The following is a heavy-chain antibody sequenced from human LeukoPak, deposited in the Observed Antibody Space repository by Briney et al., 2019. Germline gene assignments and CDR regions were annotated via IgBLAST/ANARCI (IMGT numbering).Heavy chain of an antibody. V-gene: IGHV3-74*01. CDR1: GFSFSSYW. J-gene: IGHJ4*02. D-gene: IGHD3-3*01. CDR2: INSDGSST. Sequence: GGSLRLSCAASGFSFSSYWMHWVRQAPGKGLEWVSRINSDGSSTTYADSLKGRSSISRDNAKNTLYLHMSSLRAEDTGVYYCARAVRAHPPADFWGQGTLVTVSS. CDR3: ARAVRAHPPADF.